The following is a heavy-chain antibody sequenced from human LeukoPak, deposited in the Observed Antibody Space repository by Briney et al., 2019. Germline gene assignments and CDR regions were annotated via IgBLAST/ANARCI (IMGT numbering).Heavy chain of an antibody. V-gene: IGHV3-30*18. Sequence: GGSLRLSCAASGFTFSSYGMHWVRQAPGKGLEGVAVISYDGSNKYYADSVKGRFTISRDNSKNTLYLQMNSLRAEDTAVYYCAKDLIKYCSGGSCYPRFYYYYGMDVWGQGTTVTVSS. CDR3: AKDLIKYCSGGSCYPRFYYYYGMDV. J-gene: IGHJ6*02. CDR1: GFTFSSYG. D-gene: IGHD2-15*01. CDR2: ISYDGSNK.